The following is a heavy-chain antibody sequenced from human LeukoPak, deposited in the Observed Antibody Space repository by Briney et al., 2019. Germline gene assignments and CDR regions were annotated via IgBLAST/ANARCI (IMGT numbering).Heavy chain of an antibody. J-gene: IGHJ6*04. CDR3: TRHAIIAAAGRLYDYGMDV. D-gene: IGHD6-13*01. CDR2: IRSKATSYAT. Sequence: GGSLKLSCAASGFTFSGSAMQWVRQASGKGLEWVGRIRSKATSYATAYAASVKGRFTISRDDSKNTAYLQMNSLKTEDTAVYYCTRHAIIAAAGRLYDYGMDVWGKGATVTVSS. CDR1: GFTFSGSA. V-gene: IGHV3-73*01.